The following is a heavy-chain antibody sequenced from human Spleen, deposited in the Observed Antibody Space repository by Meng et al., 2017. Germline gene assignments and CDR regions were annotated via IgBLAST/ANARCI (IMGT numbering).Heavy chain of an antibody. V-gene: IGHV4-34*01. CDR1: GGSFSGYY. CDR2: INHSGDT. CDR3: ASLEHYYAVGV. J-gene: IGHJ6*02. Sequence: SETLSLTCAVYGGSFSGYYWSWIRQPPGKGLEWIGEINHSGDTNYNPSLKSRVTISVDTSKNQFSLKLSSVTAADTAVYYCASLEHYYAVGVWGQATTVTVSS.